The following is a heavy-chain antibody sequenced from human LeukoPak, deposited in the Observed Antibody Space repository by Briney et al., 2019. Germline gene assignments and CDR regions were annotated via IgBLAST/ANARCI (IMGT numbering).Heavy chain of an antibody. J-gene: IGHJ4*02. CDR2: ISGRGEAI. D-gene: IGHD2-15*01. CDR1: GFTFSNQN. V-gene: IGHV3-48*01. Sequence: GGSMRLSCAASGFTFSNQNMDWVRPAPGKGLEWISYISGRGEAIFYADSVQGRFTISRDNAKNSIYLQMNGLRAEDTAVYYCARTYGSGSLDYGGQGTLVTVSS. CDR3: ARTYGSGSLDY.